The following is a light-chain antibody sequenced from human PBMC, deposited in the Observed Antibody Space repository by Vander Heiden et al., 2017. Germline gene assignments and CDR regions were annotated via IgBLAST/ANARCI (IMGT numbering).Light chain of an antibody. J-gene: IGLJ2*01. CDR2: EVR. CDR1: SRDVGSYTR. V-gene: IGLV2-18*01. CDR3: TLYTSSSTVV. Sequence: QSALPQPPSVSGSPGQSVTISCPGTSRDVGSYTRVSWYQQPPGTAPKLIIYEVRNRPSGVPDRFSGSKSGNTASLTISGLQAEDEADYYCTLYTSSSTVVFGGGTKLTVL.